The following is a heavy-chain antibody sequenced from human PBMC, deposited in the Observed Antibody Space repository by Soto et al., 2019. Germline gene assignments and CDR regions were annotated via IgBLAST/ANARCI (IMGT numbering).Heavy chain of an antibody. CDR2: IFHGGST. D-gene: IGHD2-2*01. V-gene: IGHV4-30-2*01. CDR1: GGSISSGGYY. J-gene: IGHJ5*02. Sequence: SETLSLTCTVSGGSISSGGYYWSWIRQHPGKGLEWIGYIFHGGSTYYNPSLRSRVTISVDRSRTQFSLKMSSVTAADTAVYYCARGRVVVPAAVMFNCLDPWGQGALVTVSS. CDR3: ARGRVVVPAAVMFNCLDP.